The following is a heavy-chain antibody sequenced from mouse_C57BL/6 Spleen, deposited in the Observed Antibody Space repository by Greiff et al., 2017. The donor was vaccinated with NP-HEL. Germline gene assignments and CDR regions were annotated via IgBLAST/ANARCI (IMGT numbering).Heavy chain of an antibody. J-gene: IGHJ2*01. D-gene: IGHD2-1*01. CDR3: TTSYGNYDY. CDR2: IDPADGDT. Sequence: EVQLQESGAELVRPGASVKLSCTASGFNIKDYYMHWVKQRPEQGLEWIGRIDPADGDTDYAPKFQGKATMTADTSTNPAYLQLSILTSEDTAVYFCTTSYGNYDYWGQGTTLTVSS. CDR1: GFNIKDYY. V-gene: IGHV14-1*01.